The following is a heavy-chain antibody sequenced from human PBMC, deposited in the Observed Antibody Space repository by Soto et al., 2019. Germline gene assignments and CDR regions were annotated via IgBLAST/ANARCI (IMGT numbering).Heavy chain of an antibody. J-gene: IGHJ6*02. Sequence: GASVKVSCKASGYTFTSYYMHWVRQAPGQGLEWMGIINPSGGSTSYAQKFQGRVTMTRDTSTSTVYMELSSLRSEDTGGYYCARDVGEDIVVVVAATPGFGCGMDVGGQGTTVTVSS. CDR2: INPSGGST. CDR1: GYTFTSYY. D-gene: IGHD2-15*01. V-gene: IGHV1-46*01. CDR3: ARDVGEDIVVVVAATPGFGCGMDV.